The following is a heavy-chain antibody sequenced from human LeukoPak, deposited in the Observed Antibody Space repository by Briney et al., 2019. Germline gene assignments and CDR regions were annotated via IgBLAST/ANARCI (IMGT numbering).Heavy chain of an antibody. CDR1: GFTFSSYG. J-gene: IGHJ4*02. V-gene: IGHV3-33*01. CDR3: ARDPLNFDSSGYIRYYFDY. CDR2: IWYDGSNK. D-gene: IGHD3-22*01. Sequence: GGSLRLSSTASGFTFSSYGMHWVRQAPGKGLEWVAVIWYDGSNKYYADSVKGRFTISRDNSKNTLYLQMNSLRAEDTAVYYCARDPLNFDSSGYIRYYFDYWGQGTLVTVSS.